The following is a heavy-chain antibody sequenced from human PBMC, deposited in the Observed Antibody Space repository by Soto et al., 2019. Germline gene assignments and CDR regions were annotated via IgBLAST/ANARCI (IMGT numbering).Heavy chain of an antibody. CDR1: GFTFSDYY. V-gene: IGHV3-11*06. CDR3: ARDPPYYDSSGYVAAFDI. Sequence: GGSLRLSCAASGFTFSDYYMSWIRQAPGKGLEWVSYINSSSSYTNYADSVKGRFTISRDNAKNSLYLQMNSLRAEDTAVYYCARDPPYYDSSGYVAAFDIWGQGTMVTVS. J-gene: IGHJ3*02. D-gene: IGHD3-22*01. CDR2: INSSSSYT.